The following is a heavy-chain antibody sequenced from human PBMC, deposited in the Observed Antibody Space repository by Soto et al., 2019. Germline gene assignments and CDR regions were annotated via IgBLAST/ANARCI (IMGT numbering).Heavy chain of an antibody. CDR1: GFTVSSNY. D-gene: IGHD2-2*01. Sequence: GGSLRLSCAASGFTVSSNYMSWVRQAPGKGLEWVSVIYSGGSTYYADSVKGRFTISRDNSKNTLYLQMNSLRAEDTAVYYCARDNNYCSSTSCYYYYGMDVWGQGTTVTVSS. V-gene: IGHV3-66*01. J-gene: IGHJ6*02. CDR2: IYSGGST. CDR3: ARDNNYCSSTSCYYYYGMDV.